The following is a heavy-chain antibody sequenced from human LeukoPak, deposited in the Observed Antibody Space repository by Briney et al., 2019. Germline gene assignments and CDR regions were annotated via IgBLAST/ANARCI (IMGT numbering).Heavy chain of an antibody. D-gene: IGHD5-24*01. J-gene: IGHJ4*02. CDR2: IYYSGST. CDR3: ARDAEMALDY. Sequence: SETLSLTCTVSGGSISTYYWSWIRQPLGKGLEWIGYIYYSGSTNYNPSLKSRVTISVDTSKNQFSLRLSSVTAADTAIYYCARDAEMALDYWGQGTLVTVSS. V-gene: IGHV4-59*01. CDR1: GGSISTYY.